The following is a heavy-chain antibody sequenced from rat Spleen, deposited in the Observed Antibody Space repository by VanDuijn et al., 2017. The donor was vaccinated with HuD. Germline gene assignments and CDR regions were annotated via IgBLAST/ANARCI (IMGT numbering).Heavy chain of an antibody. CDR3: ARRRDSYAHFDY. V-gene: IGHV2-41*01. J-gene: IGHJ2*01. CDR2: IWNTGGT. CDR1: GFSLTRYN. D-gene: IGHD1-12*01. Sequence: QVQLKESGPGLVQPSQTLSLTCTVAGFSLTRYNVHWVRQPPGKGLEWMGVIWNTGGTRYNSPLKSRLNIIKDTSKSQVFLKMNSLQPEDTGTYYCARRRDSYAHFDYWGQGVMVTVSS.